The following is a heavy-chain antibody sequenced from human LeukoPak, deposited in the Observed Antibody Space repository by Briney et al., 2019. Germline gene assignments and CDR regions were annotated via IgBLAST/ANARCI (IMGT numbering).Heavy chain of an antibody. CDR2: IKSKTDGGTT. CDR1: GFTFSNAW. D-gene: IGHD2-15*01. V-gene: IGHV3-15*01. J-gene: IGHJ4*02. Sequence: GGSLRLSCAASGFTFSNAWMSWVRQAPGKGLEWVGRIKSKTDGGTTDYAAPVKGRFTISRDDSKNTLYLQMNSLKTEDTAVYYCTTDHHCSGGSCYSGNDYWGQGTLVTVSS. CDR3: TTDHHCSGGSCYSGNDY.